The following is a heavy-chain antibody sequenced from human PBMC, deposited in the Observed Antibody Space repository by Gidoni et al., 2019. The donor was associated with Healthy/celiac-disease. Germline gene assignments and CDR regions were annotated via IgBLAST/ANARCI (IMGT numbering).Heavy chain of an antibody. CDR3: AKDSAVAGTFDY. D-gene: IGHD6-19*01. CDR1: GFTFDDYA. Sequence: EVQLVESGGGLVQPGRSLRLSCAASGFTFDDYAMHWVRQAPGKGLEWVSGISWNSGSIGYADSVKGRFTISRDNAKNSLYLQMNSLRAEDTALYYCAKDSAVAGTFDYWGQGTLVTVSS. J-gene: IGHJ4*02. V-gene: IGHV3-9*01. CDR2: ISWNSGSI.